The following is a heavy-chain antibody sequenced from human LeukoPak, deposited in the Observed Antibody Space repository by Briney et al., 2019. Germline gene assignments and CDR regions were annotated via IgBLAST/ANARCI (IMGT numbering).Heavy chain of an antibody. CDR2: IYYSGST. V-gene: IGHV4-59*01. CDR3: ARGITMVRGVIINGYYYMDA. Sequence: SETLSLTRTVSGGSISSYYWSWIRQPPGKGLEWNEYIYYSGSTNYNPSLRSRVTISVDTSNNQFSLKLSSVTAADTAVYYCARGITMVRGVIINGYYYMDAWGKRTTVTISS. CDR1: GGSISSYY. J-gene: IGHJ6*03. D-gene: IGHD3-10*01.